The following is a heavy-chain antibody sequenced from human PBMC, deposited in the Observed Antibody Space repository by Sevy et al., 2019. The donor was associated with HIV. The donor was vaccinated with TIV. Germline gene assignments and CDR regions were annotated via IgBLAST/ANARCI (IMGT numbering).Heavy chain of an antibody. Sequence: GGSLRLSCAASGFTVSSNYMSWVRQAPGKGLEWVSVIYGGGSTYYADSVKGRFTISRDNSKNTLYLQMNSLRAEDTAVYYCARGVSGPNYYGSGSYLHYFDYWGQGSLVTVSS. J-gene: IGHJ4*02. V-gene: IGHV3-53*01. D-gene: IGHD3-10*01. CDR1: GFTVSSNY. CDR2: IYGGGST. CDR3: ARGVSGPNYYGSGSYLHYFDY.